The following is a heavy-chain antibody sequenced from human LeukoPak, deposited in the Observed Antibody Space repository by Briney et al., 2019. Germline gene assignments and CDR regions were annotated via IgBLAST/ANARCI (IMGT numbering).Heavy chain of an antibody. CDR3: ASDLTYYDFWSGYYLYNWFDP. J-gene: IGHJ5*02. Sequence: SETLSLTCTVSGGSISSSSYYWGWIRQSPGKGLEWIGSIYYSGSTYYNPSLKSRVTISVDTSKNQFSLKLSSVTAADTAVYYCASDLTYYDFWSGYYLYNWFDPWGQGTLVTVSS. CDR1: GGSISSSSYY. V-gene: IGHV4-39*01. CDR2: IYYSGST. D-gene: IGHD3-3*01.